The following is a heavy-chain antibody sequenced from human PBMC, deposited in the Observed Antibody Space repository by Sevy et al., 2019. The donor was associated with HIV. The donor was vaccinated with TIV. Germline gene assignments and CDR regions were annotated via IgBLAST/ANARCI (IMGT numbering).Heavy chain of an antibody. CDR2: INQDGSTK. D-gene: IGHD3-10*01. CDR3: VRAMASADSF. V-gene: IGHV3-7*01. Sequence: GGSLRLSCAASGFTISRYWMLWVRQAPGKGLEWVANINQDGSTKYYLDSVKGRFTISKDNAKNSVVLQMNSLTAEDTGVYFCVRAMASADSFWGQGTLVTVSS. CDR1: GFTISRYW. J-gene: IGHJ4*02.